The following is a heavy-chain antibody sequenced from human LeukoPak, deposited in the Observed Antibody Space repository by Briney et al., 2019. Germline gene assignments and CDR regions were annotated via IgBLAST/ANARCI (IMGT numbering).Heavy chain of an antibody. CDR3: AKDLLLNYYDSSGYYDDAFDI. CDR1: GFTFSSYA. CDR2: ISGSGDST. V-gene: IGHV3-23*01. D-gene: IGHD3-22*01. J-gene: IGHJ3*02. Sequence: GGSLRLSCAASGFTFSSYAMSWVRQAPGKGLEWVSAISGSGDSTYYADSVKGRFTISRDNSKNTLYLQMNSLRAEDTAVYYCAKDLLLNYYDSSGYYDDAFDIWGQGTMVTVSS.